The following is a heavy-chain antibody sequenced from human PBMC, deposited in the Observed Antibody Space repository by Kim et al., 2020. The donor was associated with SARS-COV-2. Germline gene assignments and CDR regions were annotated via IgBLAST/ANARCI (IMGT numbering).Heavy chain of an antibody. Sequence: GRFSISRDNSKNTVSLQMNSLRAEDTAIYYCARRADSNCSGGRCHSYSVDYWGQGTLVTVSS. D-gene: IGHD2-15*01. CDR3: ARRADSNCSGGRCHSYSVDY. J-gene: IGHJ4*02. V-gene: IGHV3-23*01.